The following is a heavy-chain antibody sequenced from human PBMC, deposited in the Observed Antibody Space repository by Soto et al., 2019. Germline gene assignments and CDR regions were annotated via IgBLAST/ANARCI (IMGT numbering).Heavy chain of an antibody. CDR3: VRDKYSIFVNYFDP. D-gene: IGHD1-7*01. V-gene: IGHV3-11*01. Sequence: GSLRLSCAGSGFTVRGYYMGWICHAPGKGLEWVSYISSSGSTTYYAASVKGRFTISRDNAKNSLYLQMTSLRAEDTAIYYCVRDKYSIFVNYFDPWGQGTLVAVS. CDR2: ISSSGSTT. CDR1: GFTVRGYY. J-gene: IGHJ5*02.